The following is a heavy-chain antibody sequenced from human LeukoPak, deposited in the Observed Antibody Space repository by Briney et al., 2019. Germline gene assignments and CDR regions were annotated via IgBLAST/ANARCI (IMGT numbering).Heavy chain of an antibody. CDR2: IRYDGSNK. Sequence: GGSLRLSCAASGFTFSSYGMHWVRQAPGKGLEWVSFIRYDGSNKYYADSVKGRFTISRDNSKNTLYLQMNSLRAEDTAVYYCALLNDDYGLGGDFDYWGQGTLVTVSS. V-gene: IGHV3-30*02. J-gene: IGHJ4*02. D-gene: IGHD4-17*01. CDR1: GFTFSSYG. CDR3: ALLNDDYGLGGDFDY.